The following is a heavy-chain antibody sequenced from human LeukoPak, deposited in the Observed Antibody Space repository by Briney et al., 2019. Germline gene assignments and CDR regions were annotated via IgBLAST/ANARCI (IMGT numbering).Heavy chain of an antibody. J-gene: IGHJ4*02. CDR1: GFTFSSYW. D-gene: IGHD1-7*01. V-gene: IGHV3-7*01. Sequence: GSLRLSCTGSGFTFSSYWMSWVRQAPGKGLEWVANIRQDGDLKHYVDSVRGRFTISRDNAENSLYLQMNSLRAEDTAIYYCAREIAGTIKSYFDYWGQGTLVTASS. CDR3: AREIAGTIKSYFDY. CDR2: IRQDGDLK.